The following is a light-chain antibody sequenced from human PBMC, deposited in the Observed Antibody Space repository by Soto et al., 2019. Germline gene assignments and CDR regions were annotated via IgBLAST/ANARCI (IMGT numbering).Light chain of an antibody. CDR3: QQRSKWPTRT. J-gene: IGKJ4*01. CDR1: QRVXSY. Sequence: IGMTQSAAKLCLSPGDRATLSCMASQRVXSYLGWYQRKPGQAPRILIXALSNRANGIPARFSGSGSGTDFTLTLSSLEPEESAVYYCQQRSKWPTRTFGGVTKVDIK. CDR2: ALS. V-gene: IGKV3-11*01.